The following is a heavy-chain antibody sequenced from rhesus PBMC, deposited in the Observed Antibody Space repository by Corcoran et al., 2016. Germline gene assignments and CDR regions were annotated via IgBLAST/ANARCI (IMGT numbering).Heavy chain of an antibody. CDR3: VRGPTITDFDY. D-gene: IGHD3-40*01. CDR1: GFSLSTLGMG. CDR2: IYWDDDK. J-gene: IGHJ4*01. Sequence: QVTLKVSGPALVEPTQPLTLTCTFSGFSLSTLGMGVGWTRKPSRKTLEWLAHIYWDDDKRYNIFLKYRLIISKDTSKNQVVLTMTNVDPVDTATYYCVRGPTITDFDYCGQGVLVTVSS. V-gene: IGHV2-1*01.